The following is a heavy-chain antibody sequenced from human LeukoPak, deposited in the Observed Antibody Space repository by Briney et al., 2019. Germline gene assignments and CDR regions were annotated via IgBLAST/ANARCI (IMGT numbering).Heavy chain of an antibody. D-gene: IGHD3-9*01. V-gene: IGHV3-11*06. J-gene: IGHJ4*02. CDR3: ARGADAYDILTGNPFDY. CDR1: GFTFCDYY. CDR2: ISSSSSYT. Sequence: GGSLRLSCAASGFTFCDYYMSWIRQAPGKGLEWGSYISSSSSYTNYADSVKGRFTISRDNAKNSLYLQMNSLRAEDTAVYYCARGADAYDILTGNPFDYWGQGTLVTVSS.